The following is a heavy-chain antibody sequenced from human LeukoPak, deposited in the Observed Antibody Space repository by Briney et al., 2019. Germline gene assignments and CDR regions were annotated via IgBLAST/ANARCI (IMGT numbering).Heavy chain of an antibody. CDR2: ISSSGGST. Sequence: GGYLRLYCAASGFIFRSYAMSWVRQAPGKGLEWVSGISSSGGSTYYADSVKGRFTISRDNSKNTLYLQLNSLRAEDTAVYYCAKERFSSNDYCYYMDVWGKGTTVTVSS. V-gene: IGHV3-23*01. D-gene: IGHD6-13*01. CDR3: AKERFSSNDYCYYMDV. J-gene: IGHJ6*03. CDR1: GFIFRSYA.